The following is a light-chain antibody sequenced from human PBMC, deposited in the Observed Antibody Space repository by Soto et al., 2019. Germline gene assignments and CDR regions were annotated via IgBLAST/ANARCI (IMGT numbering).Light chain of an antibody. Sequence: DIEMTQSPSTLSASVGDRVTITWRASQSISNSLAWYQPKPGTAPKLLIYHASTLESGVPSRFSGTGSGTELTLTIRSPQPDAFATYYCQQYMSYSFGHGTKVDIK. CDR2: HAS. CDR1: QSISNS. V-gene: IGKV1-5*01. J-gene: IGKJ1*01. CDR3: QQYMSYS.